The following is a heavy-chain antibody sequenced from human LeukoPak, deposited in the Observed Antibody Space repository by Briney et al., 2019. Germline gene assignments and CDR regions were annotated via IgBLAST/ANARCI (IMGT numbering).Heavy chain of an antibody. J-gene: IGHJ4*02. CDR2: ISGSGGST. D-gene: IGHD6-19*01. Sequence: GGALRLSCEASGFTFSIHGMNWVRQAPGKGLEWVSAISGSGGSTYYADSVKGRFTISRDNSKNTLYLQMNSLRAEDTAVYYCAKEYSSGWFDYWGQGTLVTVSS. CDR1: GFTFSIHG. CDR3: AKEYSSGWFDY. V-gene: IGHV3-23*01.